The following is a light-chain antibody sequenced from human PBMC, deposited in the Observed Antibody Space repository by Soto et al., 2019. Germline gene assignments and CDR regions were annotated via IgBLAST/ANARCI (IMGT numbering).Light chain of an antibody. CDR2: GSS. CDR1: QSVTSN. CDR3: QHYHGWPIT. V-gene: IGKV3D-15*01. J-gene: IGKJ5*01. Sequence: EIVLTQSPVTLSVSPGEGATLSCWASQSVTSNLAWYHQRPGQAPRLLISGSSTRATGIPARFSGSGSGTEFTLTISSLQSEDFAVYYCQHYHGWPITFGQGTRLEIK.